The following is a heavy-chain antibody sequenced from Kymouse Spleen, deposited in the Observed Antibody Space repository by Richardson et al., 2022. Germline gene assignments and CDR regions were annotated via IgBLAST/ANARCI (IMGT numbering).Heavy chain of an antibody. Sequence: EVQLVESGGGLVQPGGSLKLSCAASGFTFSGSAMHWVRQASGKGLEWVGRIRSKANSYATAYAASVKGRFTISRDDSKNTAYLQMNSLKTEDTAVYYCLTGTSFDYWGQGTLVTVSS. CDR2: IRSKANSYAT. J-gene: IGHJ4*02. CDR3: LTGTSFDY. D-gene: IGHD1-20*01,IGHD1-7*01. V-gene: IGHV3-73*02. CDR1: GFTFSGSA.